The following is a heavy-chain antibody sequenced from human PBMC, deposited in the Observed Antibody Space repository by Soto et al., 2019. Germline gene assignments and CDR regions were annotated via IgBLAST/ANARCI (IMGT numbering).Heavy chain of an antibody. D-gene: IGHD2-15*01. CDR1: GESVSSKHW. Sequence: FKSSETLSLTCALSGESVSSKHWWTWVRQTPGKRLEWIGEIFHKGDTNYNTFLRSRVTISIDKSRNQVSLTLTSVTAADTAVYYCASHSVTRGYGAFDTWGQGTGVTVSS. CDR3: ASHSVTRGYGAFDT. V-gene: IGHV4-4*02. CDR2: IFHKGDT. J-gene: IGHJ4*03.